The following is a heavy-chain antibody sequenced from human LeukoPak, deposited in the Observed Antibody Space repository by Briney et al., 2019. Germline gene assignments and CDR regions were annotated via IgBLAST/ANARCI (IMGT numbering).Heavy chain of an antibody. CDR1: GYTFTGYY. Sequence: GASVKVSCKASGYTFTGYYMHWVRQAPGQGFEWMGWINPNSGGTNYAQKFQGRVTMTRDTSISTAYMELSRLRSDDTAVYYCASFLDYGSGSYIFDYWGQGTLVTVSS. V-gene: IGHV1-2*02. J-gene: IGHJ4*02. CDR2: INPNSGGT. D-gene: IGHD3-10*01. CDR3: ASFLDYGSGSYIFDY.